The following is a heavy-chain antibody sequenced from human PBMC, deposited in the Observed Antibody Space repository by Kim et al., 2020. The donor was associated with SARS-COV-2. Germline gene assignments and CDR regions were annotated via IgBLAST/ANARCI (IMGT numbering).Heavy chain of an antibody. J-gene: IGHJ6*02. CDR3: AKDVSYDSSGYYFQVAPLYYYYGMDV. CDR1: GFTFSSYG. CDR2: ISYDGSNK. V-gene: IGHV3-30*18. D-gene: IGHD3-22*01. Sequence: GGSLRLSCAASGFTFSSYGMHWVRQAPGKGLEWVAVISYDGSNKYYADSVKGRFTISRDNSKNTLYLQMNSLRAEDTAVYYCAKDVSYDSSGYYFQVAPLYYYYGMDVWGQGTTVTVSS.